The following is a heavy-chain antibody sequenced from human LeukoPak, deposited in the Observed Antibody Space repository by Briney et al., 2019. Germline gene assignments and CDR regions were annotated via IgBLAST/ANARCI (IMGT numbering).Heavy chain of an antibody. V-gene: IGHV1-8*02. D-gene: IGHD3-10*01. CDR2: MNPNSGNT. Sequence: ASVKVSCKASGGTFSSYAINWVRQATGQGLEWMGWMNPNSGNTGYAQKFQGRVTMTRNTSISTAYMELSSLRSEDTAVYYCARGSSTIYYGSGSYPADPWGQGTLVTVSS. CDR1: GGTFSSYA. J-gene: IGHJ5*02. CDR3: ARGSSTIYYGSGSYPADP.